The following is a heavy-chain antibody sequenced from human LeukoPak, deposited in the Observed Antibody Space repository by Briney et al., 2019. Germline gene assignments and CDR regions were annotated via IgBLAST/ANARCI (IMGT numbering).Heavy chain of an antibody. CDR3: ATNIAAAGSFDY. Sequence: ASVKVSCKTSGYTFASYTISWVRQAPGQGLEWMGWISAYNGNTNYAQNLQGRVTMTTDTSTSTAYMEPRSLRSDDTAMYYCATNIAAAGSFDYWGQGTLVTVSS. D-gene: IGHD6-13*01. CDR2: ISAYNGNT. V-gene: IGHV1-18*01. J-gene: IGHJ4*02. CDR1: GYTFASYT.